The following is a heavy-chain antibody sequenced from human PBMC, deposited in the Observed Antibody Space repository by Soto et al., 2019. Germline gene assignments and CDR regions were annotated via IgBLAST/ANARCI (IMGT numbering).Heavy chain of an antibody. CDR3: ARGSSYYDFWSGPYYYYGMDV. CDR1: GGTFSSYA. J-gene: IGHJ6*02. CDR2: IIPIFGTA. D-gene: IGHD3-3*01. Sequence: QVQLVQSGAEVKKPGSSVKVSCKASGGTFSSYAISWVRQAPGQGLEWMGGIIPIFGTANYAQKFQGRVTITADESTSTAYMELSSLRSEDTAVYYCARGSSYYDFWSGPYYYYGMDVWGQGTTVTVSS. V-gene: IGHV1-69*01.